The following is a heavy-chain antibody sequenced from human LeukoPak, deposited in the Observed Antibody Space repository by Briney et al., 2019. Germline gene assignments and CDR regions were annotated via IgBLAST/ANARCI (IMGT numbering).Heavy chain of an antibody. CDR2: IIPIFGTA. D-gene: IGHD6-19*01. CDR1: GGTFSSYA. V-gene: IGHV1-69*05. CDR3: SPSGWYGGDWFDP. J-gene: IGHJ5*02. Sequence: SVKVSCKASGGTFSSYAISWVRQAPGQGLEWMGGIIPIFGTANYAQKFQGRGTITTDESTSTAYMELSSLRSEDTAVYYCSPSGWYGGDWFDPWGQGTLVSVSS.